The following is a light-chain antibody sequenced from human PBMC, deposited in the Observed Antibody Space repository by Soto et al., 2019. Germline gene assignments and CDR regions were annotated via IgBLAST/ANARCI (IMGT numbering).Light chain of an antibody. CDR1: SSDVGGYKY. J-gene: IGLJ1*01. Sequence: QPVLTQPASVSGSPGQSITISCTGTSSDVGGYKYVSWYQQHPGKAPKVMIYEVTNRPSGVSNRFSGSKSGNTASLTISGLQAEDEADYYCSSYTSSGTQVFGTGTKVTVL. CDR2: EVT. CDR3: SSYTSSGTQV. V-gene: IGLV2-14*01.